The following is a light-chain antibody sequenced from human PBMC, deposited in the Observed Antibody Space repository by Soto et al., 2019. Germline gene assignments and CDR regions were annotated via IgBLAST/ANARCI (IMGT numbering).Light chain of an antibody. J-gene: IGKJ1*01. CDR3: QHYCSSPPWT. CDR2: GAS. V-gene: IGKV3-20*01. Sequence: EIVLTQSPGTLSLSPGERATLSCRASQSVSSSYLAWYQQKPGQAPRLLIYGASSRATGIPDRFSGSGSGTDFTLTISILEPEDFAVYYCQHYCSSPPWTFGQGTKVEIK. CDR1: QSVSSSY.